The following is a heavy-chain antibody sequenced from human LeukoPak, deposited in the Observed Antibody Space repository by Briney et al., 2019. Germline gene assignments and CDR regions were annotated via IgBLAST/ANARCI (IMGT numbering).Heavy chain of an antibody. CDR1: GGSISSGGYY. Sequence: SETLSLTCTVSGGSISSGGYYWSWIRQPPGKGLEWIGYIYHSGSTYYNPSLKSRVTISVDRSKNQFSLRLSSVTAADTAVYYCARFQANPSITMYYFDYWGQGTLVTVSS. CDR2: IYHSGST. CDR3: ARFQANPSITMYYFDY. D-gene: IGHD3-10*02. V-gene: IGHV4-30-2*01. J-gene: IGHJ4*02.